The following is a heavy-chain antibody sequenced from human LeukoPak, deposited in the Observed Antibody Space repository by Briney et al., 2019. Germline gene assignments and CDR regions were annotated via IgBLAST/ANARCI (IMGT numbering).Heavy chain of an antibody. V-gene: IGHV6-1*01. J-gene: IGHJ6*03. D-gene: IGHD3-3*01. CDR2: TYYRSKWYN. CDR1: GDSVSSNSAA. Sequence: SQTLSLTCAISGDSVSSNSAAWNWIRQSPSRGLEWLGRTYYRSKWYNDYAVSVKSRITINPDTSKNQFSLQLNSVTLEDTAVYYCARDKRGDFWSGYPSYYMDVWGKGTTVTVSS. CDR3: ARDKRGDFWSGYPSYYMDV.